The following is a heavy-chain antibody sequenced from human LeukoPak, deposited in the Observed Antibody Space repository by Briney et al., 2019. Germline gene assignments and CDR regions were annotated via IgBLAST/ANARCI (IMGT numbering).Heavy chain of an antibody. D-gene: IGHD2-2*01. CDR3: ASGQLLSPLGEYYYYGMDV. CDR2: IIPIFGTA. J-gene: IGHJ6*02. Sequence: SVKVSCTASGGTFSSYAISWVRQAPGQGLEWMGGIIPIFGTANYAQKFQGRVTITADESTSTAYMELSSLRSEDTAVYYCASGQLLSPLGEYYYYGMDVWGQGTTVTVSS. CDR1: GGTFSSYA. V-gene: IGHV1-69*13.